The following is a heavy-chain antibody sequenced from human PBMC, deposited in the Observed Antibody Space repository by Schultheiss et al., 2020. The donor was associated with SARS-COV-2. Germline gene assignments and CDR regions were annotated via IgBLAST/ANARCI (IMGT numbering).Heavy chain of an antibody. CDR3: AKDSGIAARPFAY. Sequence: GGSLRLSCAASGFTFSSYAMHWVRQAPGKGLEYVSAISSNGGSTYYADSVKGRFTISRDNSKNTLYLQMNSLRAEDTAVYYCAKDSGIAARPFAYWGQGTLVTVSS. J-gene: IGHJ4*02. V-gene: IGHV3-64*02. CDR2: ISSNGGST. CDR1: GFTFSSYA. D-gene: IGHD6-6*01.